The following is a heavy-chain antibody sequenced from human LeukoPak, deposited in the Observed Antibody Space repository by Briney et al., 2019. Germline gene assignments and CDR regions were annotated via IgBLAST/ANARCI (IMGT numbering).Heavy chain of an antibody. Sequence: GGSLRLSCAASGFTFGSYSMSWVRQAPGKGLEWVSYISSSSSTIYYADSVKGRFTISRDNAKKSLYLQMNSLRAEDTAVYYCARQTLRDGYNYWGQGTLVTVSS. CDR1: GFTFGSYS. V-gene: IGHV3-48*01. D-gene: IGHD5-24*01. J-gene: IGHJ4*02. CDR2: ISSSSSTI. CDR3: ARQTLRDGYNY.